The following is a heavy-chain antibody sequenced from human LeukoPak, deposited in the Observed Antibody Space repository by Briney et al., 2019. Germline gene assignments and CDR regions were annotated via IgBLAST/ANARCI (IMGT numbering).Heavy chain of an antibody. CDR1: GFTFSNYW. D-gene: IGHD1-26*01. CDR2: IKSDGTDT. Sequence: GGSLRLSCAASGFTFSNYWMLWLRQAPGMGLVWVSRIKSDGTDTTYADSVKGRFTISRDNAKNSLYLQMNSLRAEDTALYYCAKDIRKGSYPGRDAFDIWGQGTMVTVSS. J-gene: IGHJ3*02. CDR3: AKDIRKGSYPGRDAFDI. V-gene: IGHV3-74*01.